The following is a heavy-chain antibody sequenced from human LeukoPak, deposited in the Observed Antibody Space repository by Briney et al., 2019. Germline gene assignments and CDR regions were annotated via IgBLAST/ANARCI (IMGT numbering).Heavy chain of an antibody. CDR2: IYSGGST. J-gene: IGHJ4*02. D-gene: IGHD6-19*01. V-gene: IGHV3-53*01. CDR3: ARDGAVARLDY. CDR1: GFTVSSNY. Sequence: PGGSLRLSCAASGFTVSSNYMSWVRQAPGKGLEWVSVIYSGGSTYYADSVKGRFTISRDNSKNTLYLQMNSLRAEDTAVYYCARDGAVARLDYWGQGTLVTVSS.